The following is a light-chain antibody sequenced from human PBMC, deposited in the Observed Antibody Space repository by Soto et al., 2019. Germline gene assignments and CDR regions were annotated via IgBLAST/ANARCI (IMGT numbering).Light chain of an antibody. J-gene: IGKJ4*01. CDR2: WAS. CDR3: QQYYSTPRLT. V-gene: IGKV4-1*01. CDR1: QSILFTSSNKNY. Sequence: DIVMTQSPDSLVVSLGERATIDCKSSQSILFTSSNKNYLTWYQQKPGQPPKLLIYWASTRESGVPDRFSGSGSGTDFTLTISSLQAEDVAVYYCQQYYSTPRLTFGGGTKVEIK.